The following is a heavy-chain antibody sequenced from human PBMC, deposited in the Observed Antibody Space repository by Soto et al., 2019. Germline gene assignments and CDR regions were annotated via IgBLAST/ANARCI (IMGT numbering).Heavy chain of an antibody. J-gene: IGHJ6*02. CDR1: GFTFSSYG. Sequence: QVQLVESGGGVVQPGRSLRLSCAASGFTFSSYGMHWVRQAPGKGLEWVAVIWYDGSNKYYADSVKGRFTISRDNSKNTLYLQMNSLRAEDTAVYYCARDLAPLLYYYYGMDVWGQGTTVTVSS. V-gene: IGHV3-33*01. CDR2: IWYDGSNK. CDR3: ARDLAPLLYYYYGMDV.